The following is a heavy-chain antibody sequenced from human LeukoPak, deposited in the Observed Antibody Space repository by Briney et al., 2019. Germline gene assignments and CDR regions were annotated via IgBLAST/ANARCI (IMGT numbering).Heavy chain of an antibody. V-gene: IGHV1-8*01. J-gene: IGHJ4*02. D-gene: IGHD2-2*01. Sequence: ASVKVSCKASGYTFSSYDINWVRQATGQGLEWMGWMNPNSANTGYAQKFQGRVTMTGNTSISTAYMDLSSLRSEDTAVYYCARRYCSSTSCHYFDYWGQGTPVTVSS. CDR2: MNPNSANT. CDR1: GYTFSSYD. CDR3: ARRYCSSTSCHYFDY.